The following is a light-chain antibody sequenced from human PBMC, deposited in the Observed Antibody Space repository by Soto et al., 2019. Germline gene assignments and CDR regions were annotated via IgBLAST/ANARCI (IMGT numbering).Light chain of an antibody. V-gene: IGKV3-15*01. Sequence: EIVMTQSPATLSVSPGERATLSCRASQRVSNNLAWYQQKPGQAPRVLIYGASTRATGIPARFSGSESGTEFTLTIRSLQSEDFAVYSCQQYNNWPLTFGGGTTVDIK. CDR1: QRVSNN. CDR3: QQYNNWPLT. CDR2: GAS. J-gene: IGKJ4*01.